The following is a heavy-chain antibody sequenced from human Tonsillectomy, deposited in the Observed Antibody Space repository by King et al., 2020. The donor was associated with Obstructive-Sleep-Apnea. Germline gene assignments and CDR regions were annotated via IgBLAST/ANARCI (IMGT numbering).Heavy chain of an antibody. V-gene: IGHV2-5*02. CDR3: ALYYTYCRGDCYSWFDP. J-gene: IGHJ5*02. CDR2: IFWDDDE. Sequence: TLKESGPSLVTPTQTLTLTCTFSGFSLSTDGVGVGWIRQPPGKAPEWLGVIFWDDDERYNPSLRRRLTISKDTSKKEVVLTLTDVDPVDTATYFCALYYTYCRGDCYSWFDPWGQGALVIVSS. D-gene: IGHD2-21*02. CDR1: GFSLSTDGVG.